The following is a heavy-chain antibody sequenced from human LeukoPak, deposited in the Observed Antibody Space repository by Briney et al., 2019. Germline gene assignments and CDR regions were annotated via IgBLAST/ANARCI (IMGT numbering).Heavy chain of an antibody. V-gene: IGHV1-2*06. Sequence: EASVKVSCKASGGTFSSYAISWVRQAPGQGLEWMGRINPNSGGTNYAQKFQGRVTMTRDTSISTAYMELSRLRSDDTAVYYCARTLTYYYDSSGYLLRAQNDYWGQGTLVTVSS. CDR1: GGTFSSYA. D-gene: IGHD3-22*01. J-gene: IGHJ4*02. CDR3: ARTLTYYYDSSGYLLRAQNDY. CDR2: INPNSGGT.